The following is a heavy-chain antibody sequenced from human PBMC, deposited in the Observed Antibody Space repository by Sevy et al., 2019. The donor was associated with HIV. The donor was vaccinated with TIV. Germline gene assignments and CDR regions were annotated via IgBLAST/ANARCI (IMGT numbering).Heavy chain of an antibody. CDR1: GFISSPYW. J-gene: IGHJ5*02. D-gene: IGHD3-22*01. V-gene: IGHV3-74*01. CDR2: INPDGSIT. Sequence: GGSLRLSCTASGFISSPYWMQWVRQAPGKGLVWVSRINPDGSITSYADAVKGRFTISRDNAKNTLYLQMNSLRAEDTAVYYCAKAGYYYDSSGYNWFDPWGQGTLVTVSS. CDR3: AKAGYYYDSSGYNWFDP.